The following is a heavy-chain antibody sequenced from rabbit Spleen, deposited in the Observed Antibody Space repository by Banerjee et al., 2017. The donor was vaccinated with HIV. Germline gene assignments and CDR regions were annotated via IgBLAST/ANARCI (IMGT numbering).Heavy chain of an antibody. CDR3: ARGSATMTMVITGFFLAL. J-gene: IGHJ4*01. Sequence: QEQLVESGGGLVQPEGSLTLTCTASGFSFSSSYYMCWVRQAPGKGLEWIGCIDAGGSGSTYYATWAKGRFTISKTSSTTVTLQMTSLTAADTATYFCARGSATMTMVITGFFLALWGPGTLVTVS. CDR2: IDAGGSGST. CDR1: GFSFSSSYY. V-gene: IGHV1S45*01. D-gene: IGHD2-1*01.